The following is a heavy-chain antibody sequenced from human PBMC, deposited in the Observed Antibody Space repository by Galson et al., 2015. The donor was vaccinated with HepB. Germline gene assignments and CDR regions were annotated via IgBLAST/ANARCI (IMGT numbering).Heavy chain of an antibody. V-gene: IGHV3-15*01. CDR1: GFTFSNAW. J-gene: IGHJ4*02. Sequence: SLRLSCAASGFTFSNAWMSWVRQAPGKGLEWVGRIKSKTDGGTTDYAAPVKGRFTISRDDSKNTLYLQMNSLRAEDTAVYYCARDRTTMRRPGVVPAAPLDYWGQGTLVTVSS. D-gene: IGHD2-2*01. CDR3: ARDRTTMRRPGVVPAAPLDY. CDR2: IKSKTDGGTT.